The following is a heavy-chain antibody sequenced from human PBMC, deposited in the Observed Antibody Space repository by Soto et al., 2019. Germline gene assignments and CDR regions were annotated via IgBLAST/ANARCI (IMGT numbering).Heavy chain of an antibody. CDR1: GYTFTSYA. CDR2: INAGNGNT. J-gene: IGHJ6*02. Sequence: QVQLVQSGAEVKKPGASVKVSCKASGYTFTSYAMHWLRQAPGQRLEWMGWINAGNGNTKYSQKFQGRVTITRDTSASTAYMELSSLRSEDTAVYYCARTVGYYYGMDVWGQGNTVTVSS. D-gene: IGHD4-17*01. V-gene: IGHV1-3*01. CDR3: ARTVGYYYGMDV.